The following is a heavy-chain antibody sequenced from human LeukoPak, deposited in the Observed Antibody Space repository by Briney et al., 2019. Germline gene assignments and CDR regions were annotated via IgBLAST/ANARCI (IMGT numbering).Heavy chain of an antibody. CDR3: ATRKTYHYGSGSYFVGYYYGMDV. CDR2: INHSGST. D-gene: IGHD3-10*01. Sequence: SETLSLTCAVYGGSFSGYYWSWIRQPPGKGLEWIGEINHSGSTNYNPSLKSRVTISVDTSKNQFSLRLSSVTAADTAVYYCATRKTYHYGSGSYFVGYYYGMDVWGQGTTVTVSS. CDR1: GGSFSGYY. J-gene: IGHJ6*02. V-gene: IGHV4-34*01.